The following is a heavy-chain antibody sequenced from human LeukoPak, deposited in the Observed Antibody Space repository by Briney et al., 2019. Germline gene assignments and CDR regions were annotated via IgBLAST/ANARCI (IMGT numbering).Heavy chain of an antibody. Sequence: QPGGSLRLSCAASGFTFSDYAMSWVRQAPGKGLEWVSSIGGSGGSAHYTDSVKGRFTISRDNSKDTLFLQMNSLRAEDTAVYYCAKDTTGYCSSTSCYAVDYWGQGTLVTVSS. CDR1: GFTFSDYA. CDR3: AKDTTGYCSSTSCYAVDY. V-gene: IGHV3-23*01. D-gene: IGHD2-2*01. J-gene: IGHJ4*02. CDR2: IGGSGGSA.